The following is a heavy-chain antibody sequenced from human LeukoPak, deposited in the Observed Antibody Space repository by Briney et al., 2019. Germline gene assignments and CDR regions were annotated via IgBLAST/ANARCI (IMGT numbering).Heavy chain of an antibody. CDR1: GFTFSSYG. Sequence: GRSLRLSCAASGFTFSSYGMHWVRQAPGKGLEWVAVISYDGSNKYYAESVKGRFTISRDNSKNTLYLQMNSLRAEDTAVYYCAKPLLVRGGAFDIWGQGTMVTVSS. CDR2: ISYDGSNK. CDR3: AKPLLVRGGAFDI. J-gene: IGHJ3*02. D-gene: IGHD4-23*01. V-gene: IGHV3-30*18.